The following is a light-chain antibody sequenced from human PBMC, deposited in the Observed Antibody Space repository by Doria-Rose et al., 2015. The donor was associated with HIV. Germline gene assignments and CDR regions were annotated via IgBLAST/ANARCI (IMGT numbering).Light chain of an antibody. CDR2: DGS. V-gene: IGKV3-20*01. J-gene: IGKJ1*01. CDR1: QSFSSTY. CDR3: HQYGTSWT. Sequence: EIVLTQSPGTLSLSPGERATLSCRASQSFSSTYLAWYQQEPGQAPSLLIYDGSTRATGIPDRFSASGSGTDFTLTINRLEPEDFALYYRHQYGTSWTFGQGTKVEI.